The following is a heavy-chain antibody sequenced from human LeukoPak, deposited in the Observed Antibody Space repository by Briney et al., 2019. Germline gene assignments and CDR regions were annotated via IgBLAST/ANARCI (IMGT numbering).Heavy chain of an antibody. CDR2: IYHSGST. D-gene: IGHD6-19*01. CDR1: GYCISSSYY. J-gene: IGHJ5*02. CDR3: ARGVAVAANWFDP. Sequence: PSETLSLTCAVSGYCISSSYYWGWIRQPPGKGLEWIGSIYHSGSTYYNPSLKSRVTISVDTSKNQFSLRLSSVTAADTAVYYCARGVAVAANWFDPWGQGTLVTVSS. V-gene: IGHV4-38-2*01.